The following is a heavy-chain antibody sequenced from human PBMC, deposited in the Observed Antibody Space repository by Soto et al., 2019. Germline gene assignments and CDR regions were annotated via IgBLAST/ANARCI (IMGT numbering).Heavy chain of an antibody. CDR2: INHSGST. D-gene: IGHD3-9*01. CDR3: ARHSGHIFLSF. V-gene: IGHV4-34*01. J-gene: IGHJ4*02. CDR1: GGSFSGYY. Sequence: SETLSLTCAVYGGSFSGYYWTWIRQPPGTGLEWIGEINHSGSTNYNPSLKSRVTISVDTSKNQFSLKLSSVTAADTAVYYCARHSGHIFLSFRAQGTLVPVSA.